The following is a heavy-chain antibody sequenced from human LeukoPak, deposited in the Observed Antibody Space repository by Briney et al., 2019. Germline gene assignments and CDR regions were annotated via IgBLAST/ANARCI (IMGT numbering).Heavy chain of an antibody. D-gene: IGHD4-17*01. J-gene: IGHJ6*02. CDR2: IYYSGST. V-gene: IGHV4-59*01. Sequence: RPSETLSLTCTVSGGSISSYYWSWIRQPPGKGLEWIGYIYYSGSTNYSPSLKSRVTISVDTSKNQFSLKLSSVTAEDTAVYYCARLRAYDYGDYYYYGMDVWGQGTTVTVSS. CDR3: ARLRAYDYGDYYYYGMDV. CDR1: GGSISSYY.